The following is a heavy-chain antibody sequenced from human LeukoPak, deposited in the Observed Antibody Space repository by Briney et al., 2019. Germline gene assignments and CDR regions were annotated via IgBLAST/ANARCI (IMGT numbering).Heavy chain of an antibody. Sequence: GSLQLSCAASGIHFSNYAMSRVRQAPGKGLEWVSAISCSGGSTYYADSVKGRFTISRDNSKNTLYLQMNSLRAEDTAVYYCAKAFYDSSGYYGETRFGIDYWGQGTLVTVSS. V-gene: IGHV3-23*01. CDR1: GIHFSNYA. D-gene: IGHD3-22*01. CDR2: ISCSGGST. CDR3: AKAFYDSSGYYGETRFGIDY. J-gene: IGHJ4*02.